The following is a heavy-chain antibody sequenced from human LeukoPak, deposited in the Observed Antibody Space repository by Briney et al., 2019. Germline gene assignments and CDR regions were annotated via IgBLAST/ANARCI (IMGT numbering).Heavy chain of an antibody. CDR1: AFTFSNYA. CDR2: SRSSGDST. CDR3: AKGNWNKLEVFDY. D-gene: IGHD1/OR15-1a*01. J-gene: IGHJ4*02. Sequence: HPWGSLRRNSVAYAFTFSNYAMSRLRQTQGQGPEWVTGSRSSGDSTYYADSVKGRFTISRDNSKNTLYLQMNSLRAEDTALYYCAKGNWNKLEVFDYWGQGILVTVSS. V-gene: IGHV3-23*01.